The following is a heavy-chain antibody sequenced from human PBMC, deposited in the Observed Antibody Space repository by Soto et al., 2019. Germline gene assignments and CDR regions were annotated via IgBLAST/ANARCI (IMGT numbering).Heavy chain of an antibody. D-gene: IGHD6-6*01. CDR3: AGVMSIAARGVSDY. V-gene: IGHV4-31*03. CDR2: LYFSGGT. Sequence: QVQLQESGPGQVKPSQTLSLTCTVSGGSISSGGYYWSWIRQHPGKGLEWIGYLYFSGGTYYNPYLKSRVTISVDTSKSQCSLKLSSVTAADTAVYYCAGVMSIAARGVSDYWGQGTLVTVSS. CDR1: GGSISSGGYY. J-gene: IGHJ4*02.